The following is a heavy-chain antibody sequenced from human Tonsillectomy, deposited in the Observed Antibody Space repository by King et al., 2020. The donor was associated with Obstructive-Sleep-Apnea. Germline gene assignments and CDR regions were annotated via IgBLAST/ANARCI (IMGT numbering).Heavy chain of an antibody. V-gene: IGHV3-9*01. J-gene: IGHJ4*02. Sequence: VQLVESGGALVQPGRSLRLSCAASGFNFDDYGMHWVRQAPGKGLEWVSGISWNSGSIGYASSLKGRFTISRDNAKNSLNLQMDSLRPEDTALYYCAKSFSSGWYVPFDFWGQGTLVTVSS. CDR2: ISWNSGSI. CDR1: GFNFDDYG. D-gene: IGHD6-19*01. CDR3: AKSFSSGWYVPFDF.